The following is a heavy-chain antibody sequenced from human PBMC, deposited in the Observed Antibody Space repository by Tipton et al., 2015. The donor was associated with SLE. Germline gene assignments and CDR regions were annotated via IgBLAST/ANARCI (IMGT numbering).Heavy chain of an antibody. J-gene: IGHJ4*01. CDR1: GYSISSGYY. CDR2: SNPSGST. D-gene: IGHD3-10*01. Sequence: TLSLTCAVSGYSISSGYYWGWIRQPPGKGLEWIGESNPSGSTNYNPSLKSRVTISVDTSKNQLSLKLTSVTAADTSVYYCARGAKERITLVRVHPYYFDYWGQGSLVTVSS. CDR3: ARGAKERITLVRVHPYYFDY. V-gene: IGHV4-38-2*01.